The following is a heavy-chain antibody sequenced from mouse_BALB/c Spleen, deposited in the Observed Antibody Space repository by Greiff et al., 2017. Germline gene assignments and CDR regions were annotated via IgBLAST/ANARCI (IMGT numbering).Heavy chain of an antibody. CDR3: ARGRNYYGSSYFAY. D-gene: IGHD1-1*01. CDR1: GFSLTDYG. V-gene: IGHV2-6-5*01. J-gene: IGHJ3*01. CDR2: IWGGGST. Sequence: QVQLKESGPGLVAPSQSLSITCTVSGFSLTDYGVSWIRQPPGKGLEWLGVIWGGGSTYYNSALKSRLSISKDNSKSQVFLKMNSLQTDDTARYYCARGRNYYGSSYFAYWGQGTLVTVSA.